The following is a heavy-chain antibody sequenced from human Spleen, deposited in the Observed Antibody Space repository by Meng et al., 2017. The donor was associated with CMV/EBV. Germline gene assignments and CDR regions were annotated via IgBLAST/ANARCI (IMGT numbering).Heavy chain of an antibody. V-gene: IGHV1-2*02. Sequence: ASVKVSCKASGYTFTGYFMHWVRQAPGQGLEWMGWINAKSGGTHYAQKFQGRVTMTRDTSISTAYMELRRLRSDDTAIYFCARLSGFKEYYDSSGYLDDWGQGTTVTVSS. J-gene: IGHJ4*02. CDR2: INAKSGGT. D-gene: IGHD3-22*01. CDR1: GYTFTGYF. CDR3: ARLSGFKEYYDSSGYLDD.